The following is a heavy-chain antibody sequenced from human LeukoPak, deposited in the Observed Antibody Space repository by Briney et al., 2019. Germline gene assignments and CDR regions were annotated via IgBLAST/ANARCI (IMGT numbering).Heavy chain of an antibody. V-gene: IGHV3-23*01. CDR1: GFTFISYA. Sequence: GGSLRLFCAASGFTFISYAMSWVRQAPGKGLEWVSAISGSGGSTYYADSVKGRFTISRDNSKNTLYLQMNSLRAEDTAVYYCAKGRRGYGGRSFDCWGQGTLDAVFS. CDR2: ISGSGGST. J-gene: IGHJ4*02. CDR3: AKGRRGYGGRSFDC. D-gene: IGHD6-25*01.